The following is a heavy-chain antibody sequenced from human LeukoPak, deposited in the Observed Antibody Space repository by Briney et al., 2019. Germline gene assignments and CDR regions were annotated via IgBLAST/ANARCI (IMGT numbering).Heavy chain of an antibody. CDR1: GASIRSYY. CDR2: MYYSGNS. D-gene: IGHD5-18*01. J-gene: IGHJ4*02. Sequence: SETLSLTCTVSGASIRSYYWSWIRQPPGKGLEWIGYMYYSGNSNYNPALESRVTISVDTSKNQFSLKMISVTAADTAVYYCARTRIQLWSFDYWGQGTLVTVSS. CDR3: ARTRIQLWSFDY. V-gene: IGHV4-59*12.